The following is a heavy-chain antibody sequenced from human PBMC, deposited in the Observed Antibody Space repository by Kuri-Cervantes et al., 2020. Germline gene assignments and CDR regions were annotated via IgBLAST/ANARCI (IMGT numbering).Heavy chain of an antibody. CDR3: AKDHGGVATMEYAFDI. CDR2: ISYDGSNE. Sequence: GGSLRLSCAVSGFTFSSYGMHWVRQAPGKGLEWVAVISYDGSNEYYADPVKGRFTISRDNSKNTLYLQMNSLRAEDTAVYYCAKDHGGVATMEYAFDIWGQGTMVTVSS. D-gene: IGHD5-12*01. J-gene: IGHJ3*02. CDR1: GFTFSSYG. V-gene: IGHV3-30*18.